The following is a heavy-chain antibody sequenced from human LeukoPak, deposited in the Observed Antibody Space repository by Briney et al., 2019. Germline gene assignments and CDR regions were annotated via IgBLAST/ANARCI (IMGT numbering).Heavy chain of an antibody. CDR2: MNPNSGNT. CDR3: AIGFCTSNICYSWFDS. V-gene: IGHV1-8*01. J-gene: IGHJ5*01. CDR1: GYTFTSND. D-gene: IGHD2-2*01. Sequence: GSVKVSCKASGYTFTSNDINWVRQATGQGLEWMGWMNPNSGNTGWAQKFQGRVTMTRNTSRTTAYMELSSLRSEDTAVYYCAIGFCTSNICYSWFDSWGQGTLVTVSS.